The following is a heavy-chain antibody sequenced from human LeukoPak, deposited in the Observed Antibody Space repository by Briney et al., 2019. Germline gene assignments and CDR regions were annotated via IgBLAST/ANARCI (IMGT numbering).Heavy chain of an antibody. CDR2: IRSRAYDGTT. J-gene: IGHJ4*02. D-gene: IGHD3-22*01. CDR3: TRDHRDRSGFYYGFVDY. Sequence: GGSLRLSCIASGFTFDDYAMSWFRQAPGKGPEWVGFIRSRAYDGTTEYAAPVKGRFTISRDDSKSIAYLQMNSLKSEDTAVYYCTRDHRDRSGFYYGFVDYWGQGTLVTVSS. V-gene: IGHV3-49*03. CDR1: GFTFDDYA.